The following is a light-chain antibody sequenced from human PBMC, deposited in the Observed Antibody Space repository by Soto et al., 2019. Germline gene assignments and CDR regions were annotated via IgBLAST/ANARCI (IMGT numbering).Light chain of an antibody. CDR3: QTWGTGIGV. CDR1: SGHSSYA. V-gene: IGLV4-69*01. J-gene: IGLJ2*01. Sequence: QLVLTQSPSASASLGASVKLTCTLSSGHSSYAIAWHQQQPEKGPRYLMTLNSDGSHSKGDGIPDRFSGSSSGAEHYLTISSLQSEDEADYYCQTWGTGIGVFGGGTQLTVL. CDR2: LNSDGSH.